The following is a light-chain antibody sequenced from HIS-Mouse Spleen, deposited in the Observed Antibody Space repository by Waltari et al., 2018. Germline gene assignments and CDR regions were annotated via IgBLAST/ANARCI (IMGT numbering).Light chain of an antibody. CDR2: EVS. Sequence: QSALTQPPSASGSPGPSVSISCTGTISDVCCYNHVSWYQHHPGKAPKLMIYEVSKRPSGVPDRFSGSKSGNTASLTVSGLQAEDEADYYCSSYAGSNNYVFGTGTKVTVL. CDR3: SSYAGSNNYV. CDR1: ISDVCCYNH. J-gene: IGLJ1*01. V-gene: IGLV2-8*01.